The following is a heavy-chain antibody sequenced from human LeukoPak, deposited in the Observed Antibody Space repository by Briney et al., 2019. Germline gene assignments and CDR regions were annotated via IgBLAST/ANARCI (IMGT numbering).Heavy chain of an antibody. J-gene: IGHJ3*02. CDR2: LYYGGNT. V-gene: IGHV4-39*01. D-gene: IGHD5-12*01. CDR1: GDSINSRSYY. Sequence: SETLSLTCPVSGDSINSRSYYWVWLRQPPGKGLEWFGNLYYGGNTHYYPSLKSRVTISADTSNNQFSLNPTSVAATAPAVYSCTRQPRTGYGGSENAFDIWGERKLVTVSS. CDR3: TRQPRTGYGGSENAFDI.